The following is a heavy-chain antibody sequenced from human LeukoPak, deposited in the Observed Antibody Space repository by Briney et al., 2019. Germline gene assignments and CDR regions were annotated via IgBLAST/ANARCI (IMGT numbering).Heavy chain of an antibody. CDR2: IWYDGSNK. V-gene: IGHV3-33*08. J-gene: IGHJ3*02. CDR1: GFPFSGYA. CDR3: ARVLCSGGTCLDAFDI. D-gene: IGHD2-15*01. Sequence: GGSLRLSCAASGFPFSGYAIHWVRQAPGKGLEWVAVIWYDGSNKYYADSVKGRFTISRDNSKNTLYLQMNSLRAEDTAVYYCARVLCSGGTCLDAFDIWGQGTMVTVSS.